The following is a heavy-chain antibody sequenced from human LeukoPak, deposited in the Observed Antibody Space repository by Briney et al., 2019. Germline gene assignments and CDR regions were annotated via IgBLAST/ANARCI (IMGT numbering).Heavy chain of an antibody. J-gene: IGHJ5*02. CDR1: GFTFSTYY. D-gene: IGHD2-21*01. Sequence: GGSLRLSCEASGFTFSTYYMHWVRQAPGKGLEWVAGTWYDGSKEYYADSVKGRFTISRDSSKSTLYLQMNSLRVEDTAIYYWARAYCGGVSCFWGYFDPWGQGTLVTVSS. V-gene: IGHV3-33*01. CDR3: ARAYCGGVSCFWGYFDP. CDR2: TWYDGSKE.